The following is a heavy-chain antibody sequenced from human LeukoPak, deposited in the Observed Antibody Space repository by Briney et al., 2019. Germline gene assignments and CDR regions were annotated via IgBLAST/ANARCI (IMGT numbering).Heavy chain of an antibody. J-gene: IGHJ4*02. V-gene: IGHV4-59*01. CDR3: ARSPRIRYFER. CDR1: GGSISSYY. CDR2: IYYSGST. D-gene: IGHD3-9*01. Sequence: SETLSLTCTVSGGSISSYYWSWIRQPPGKGLEWIGYIYYSGSTNYNPSLTSRVTISVDTSKNQFSLKLSSVTAADTAVYYCARSPRIRYFERWGQGTLVTVSS.